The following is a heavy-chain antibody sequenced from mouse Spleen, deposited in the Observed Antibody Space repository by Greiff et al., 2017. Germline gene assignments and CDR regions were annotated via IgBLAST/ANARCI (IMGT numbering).Heavy chain of an antibody. CDR3: ARSTMILYFDY. CDR2: IYPGDGDT. D-gene: IGHD2-4*01. CDR1: GYAFSSSW. Sequence: QVQLKESGPELVKPGASVKISCKASGYAFSSSWMNWVKQRPGKGLEWIGRIYPGDGDTNYNGKFKGKATLTADKSSSTAYMQLSSLTSEDSAVYFCARSTMILYFDYWGQGTTLTVSS. V-gene: IGHV1-82*01. J-gene: IGHJ2*01.